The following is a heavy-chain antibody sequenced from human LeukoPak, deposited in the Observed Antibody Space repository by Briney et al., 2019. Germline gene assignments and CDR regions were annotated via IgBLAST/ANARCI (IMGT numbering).Heavy chain of an antibody. Sequence: PSETLSLTCTVSGGSISSYYWSWIRQPPGKGLEWIGYIYYSGSTNYNPSLKSRVTISVDTSKNQFSLKLSSVTAADTAVYYCARAPWDPYYYYMDVWGKGTTVTVSS. J-gene: IGHJ6*03. D-gene: IGHD1-26*01. CDR1: GGSISSYY. V-gene: IGHV4-59*01. CDR3: ARAPWDPYYYYMDV. CDR2: IYYSGST.